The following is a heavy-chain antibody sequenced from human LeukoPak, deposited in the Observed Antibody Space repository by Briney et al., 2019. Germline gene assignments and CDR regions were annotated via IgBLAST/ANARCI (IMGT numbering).Heavy chain of an antibody. Sequence: PSQTLSLTCTVSGVSISSAPYYWSWIRQRPGKGLEWMGYISHSGNTYYNPSLKSRLNISADTSRNQFSLKLRSVTAADTALYFCAREGYYYDSSGPIDYWGQGTRVTVSS. V-gene: IGHV4-31*03. D-gene: IGHD3-22*01. CDR2: ISHSGNT. CDR1: GVSISSAPYY. J-gene: IGHJ4*02. CDR3: AREGYYYDSSGPIDY.